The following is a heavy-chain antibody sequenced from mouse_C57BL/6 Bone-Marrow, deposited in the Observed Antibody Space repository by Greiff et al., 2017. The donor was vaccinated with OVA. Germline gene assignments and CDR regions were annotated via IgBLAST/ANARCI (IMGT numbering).Heavy chain of an antibody. CDR3: TDSSGSDFEY. V-gene: IGHV6-3*01. Sequence: EVKVEESGGGLVQPGGSMKLSCVASGFTFSNYWMNWVRQSPEKGLEWVAQIRLKSDNYATHYAESVKGRFTISRADSKSSVYLQMNNVRAEDTGIYNSTDSSGSDFEYWGQGTTLTVSS. J-gene: IGHJ2*01. CDR1: GFTFSNYW. CDR2: IRLKSDNYAT. D-gene: IGHD1-1*01.